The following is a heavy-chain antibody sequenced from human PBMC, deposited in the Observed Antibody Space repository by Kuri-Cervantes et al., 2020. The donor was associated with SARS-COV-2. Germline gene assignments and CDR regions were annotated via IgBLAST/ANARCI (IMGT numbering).Heavy chain of an antibody. CDR3: ARRAPAASYYYYYGMDV. CDR1: GGSISSSSYY. Sequence: SETLSLTCTVSGGSISSSSYYWGGIRQPPGKGLEWIGSIYYSGSTYYNPSLKSRVTISVDTSKNQFSLKLSSVTAADTAVYYCARRAPAASYYYYYGMDVWGQGTMVTVSS. CDR2: IYYSGST. V-gene: IGHV4-39*01. J-gene: IGHJ6*02. D-gene: IGHD2-2*01.